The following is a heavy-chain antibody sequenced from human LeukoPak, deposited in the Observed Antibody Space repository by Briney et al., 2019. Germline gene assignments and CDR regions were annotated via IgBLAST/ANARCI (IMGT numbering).Heavy chain of an antibody. CDR2: IYYSGGT. CDR3: ARADCSGGSCPFDY. CDR1: GGSISSGGYY. V-gene: IGHV4-31*03. D-gene: IGHD2-15*01. Sequence: SQTLSHTCTVSGGSISSGGYYWSWIRQHPGKGLEWIGYIYYSGGTYYNPSPKSRVTISVDTSKNQFSLKLSSVTAADTAVYYCARADCSGGSCPFDYWGQGTLVTVSS. J-gene: IGHJ4*02.